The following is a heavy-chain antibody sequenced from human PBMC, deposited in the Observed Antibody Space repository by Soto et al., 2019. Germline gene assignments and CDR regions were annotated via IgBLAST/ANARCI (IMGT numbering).Heavy chain of an antibody. CDR1: GGSISGSY. D-gene: IGHD6-19*01. CDR3: ARSVAVPGAHIDY. V-gene: IGHV4-59*01. Sequence: SETLSLTCSVSGGSISGSYCSFIRQSPGKGLEWLGYVYYTGSTNYSPSLRSRVSISVDTSKNEFSLRLSSVTAADTAVYFCARSVAVPGAHIDYWGQGTQVTVSS. CDR2: VYYTGST. J-gene: IGHJ4*02.